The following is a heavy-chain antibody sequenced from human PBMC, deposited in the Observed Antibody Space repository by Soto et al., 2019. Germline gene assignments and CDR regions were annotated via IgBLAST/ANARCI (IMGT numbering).Heavy chain of an antibody. D-gene: IGHD5-12*01. CDR2: ISPGGNSV. CDR1: GFPFSSFS. CDR3: ARPRGPRGYDLIDY. J-gene: IGHJ4*02. V-gene: IGHV3-21*02. Sequence: EVQVVESGGGLVKPGGSLRLACAASGFPFSSFSWNWVRQAPGKGLEWVSSISPGGNSVYYADSVKGRFTSTRDNAKNSLYLQMNNLRAEDAAVYYCARPRGPRGYDLIDYWGQGTRVTVSS.